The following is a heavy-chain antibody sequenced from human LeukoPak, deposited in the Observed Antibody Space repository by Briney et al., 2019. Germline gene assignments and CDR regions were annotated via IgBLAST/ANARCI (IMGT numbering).Heavy chain of an antibody. V-gene: IGHV4-30-4*08. CDR1: GGSIRSGDYY. J-gene: IGHJ5*02. CDR2: IYYSGST. Sequence: SQTLSLTCTVSGGSIRSGDYYWSWIRQPPGKGLEWIGYIYYSGSTYYNPSLKSRVTISVDTSKNQFSLKLSSVTAADTAVYYCARGRGKRITIFGVTYNWFDPWGQGTLVTVSS. CDR3: ARGRGKRITIFGVTYNWFDP. D-gene: IGHD3-3*01.